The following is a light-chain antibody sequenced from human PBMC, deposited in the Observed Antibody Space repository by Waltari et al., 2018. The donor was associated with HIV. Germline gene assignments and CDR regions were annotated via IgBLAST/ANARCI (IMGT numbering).Light chain of an antibody. CDR1: TSNIGTNY. V-gene: IGLV1-51*01. CDR2: DNS. Sequence: QSVLTQPPSVSAAPGQKVTISCSGSTSNIGTNYVSWYQRLPGTAPKLLIYDNSERPSGIPDRFSGSKSGTSATLGITGLQTGDEADYYCGTWDSSLSAVVFGTGTKVTVL. J-gene: IGLJ1*01. CDR3: GTWDSSLSAVV.